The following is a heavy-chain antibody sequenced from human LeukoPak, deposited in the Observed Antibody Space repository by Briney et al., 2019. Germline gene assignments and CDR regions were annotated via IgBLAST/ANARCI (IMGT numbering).Heavy chain of an antibody. V-gene: IGHV3-21*01. D-gene: IGHD3-9*01. Sequence: GGSLRLSCAASGFTFSSYSMNWVRQAPGKGLEWVSSISSSSSYIYYADSVKARFTISRDNAKNSLYLQMNSLRAEDTAVYYCARKLRYFDWLSDYRYYFDYWGQGTLVTVSS. CDR3: ARKLRYFDWLSDYRYYFDY. J-gene: IGHJ4*02. CDR2: ISSSSSYI. CDR1: GFTFSSYS.